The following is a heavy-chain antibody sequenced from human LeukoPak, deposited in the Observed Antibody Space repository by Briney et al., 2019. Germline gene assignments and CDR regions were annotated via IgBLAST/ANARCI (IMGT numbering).Heavy chain of an antibody. V-gene: IGHV4-34*01. CDR3: ATRYYYGSGSYNDY. D-gene: IGHD3-10*01. Sequence: PSETLSLTCAVYGGSFSGHYWSWIRQPPGKGLEWIGEINHSGSTNYNPSLKSRVTISVDTSKNQFSLKLSSVTAADTAVYYCATRYYYGSGSYNDYWGQGTLVTVSS. CDR2: INHSGST. J-gene: IGHJ4*02. CDR1: GGSFSGHY.